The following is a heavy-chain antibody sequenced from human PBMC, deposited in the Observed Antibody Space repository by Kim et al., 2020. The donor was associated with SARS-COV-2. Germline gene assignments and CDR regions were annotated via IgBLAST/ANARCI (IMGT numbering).Heavy chain of an antibody. V-gene: IGHV3-23*01. J-gene: IGHJ3*02. Sequence: YYADSGKGRCTLSRDNSKNTLYLQMNRLRADDTALYYCAKGKPAAYAFDIWGQGTVVTVSS. D-gene: IGHD2-2*01. CDR3: AKGKPAAYAFDI.